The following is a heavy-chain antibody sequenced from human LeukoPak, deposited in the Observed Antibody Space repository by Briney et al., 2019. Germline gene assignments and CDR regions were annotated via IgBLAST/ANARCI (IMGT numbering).Heavy chain of an antibody. Sequence: GASVKVSCKASGGTFSSYAISWVRQAPGQGLEWMGGIIPIFGTANYAQKFQGRVTITTDESTSTAYMELSSLRSEDTAVYYCARGGYYDSSSSRGYYYYVDVWGKGTTVTVSS. CDR2: IIPIFGTA. CDR3: ARGGYYDSSSSRGYYYYVDV. CDR1: GGTFSSYA. V-gene: IGHV1-69*05. D-gene: IGHD6-6*01. J-gene: IGHJ6*03.